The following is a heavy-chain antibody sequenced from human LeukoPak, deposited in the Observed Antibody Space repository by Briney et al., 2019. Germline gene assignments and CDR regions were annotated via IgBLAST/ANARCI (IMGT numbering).Heavy chain of an antibody. J-gene: IGHJ1*01. V-gene: IGHV3-23*01. CDR1: GFTFSSYA. Sequence: GGSLRLSCAASGFTFSSYAMSWVRQAQGQGLEWVSAISGSGGSTYYADSVKGRFTISRDNSKNTLYLQMNSLRAEDTAVYYCAKAPNYYDSSGLEYFQHWGQGTLVTVSS. CDR2: ISGSGGST. D-gene: IGHD3-22*01. CDR3: AKAPNYYDSSGLEYFQH.